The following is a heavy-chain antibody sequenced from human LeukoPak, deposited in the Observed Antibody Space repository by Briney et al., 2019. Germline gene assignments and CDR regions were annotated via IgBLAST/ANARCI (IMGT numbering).Heavy chain of an antibody. D-gene: IGHD3-3*01. V-gene: IGHV3-48*04. Sequence: GGSLRLSCAASGLTLSNYWMHWVRQAPGKGLEWVSYISDSGRTTFYADSVKGRFTISRDNAKNSLYLQMSSLRVEDTAVYYCASWAGNTQSDSWSGPFDYWGQGTLVTVSS. CDR2: ISDSGRTT. CDR1: GLTLSNYW. CDR3: ASWAGNTQSDSWSGPFDY. J-gene: IGHJ4*02.